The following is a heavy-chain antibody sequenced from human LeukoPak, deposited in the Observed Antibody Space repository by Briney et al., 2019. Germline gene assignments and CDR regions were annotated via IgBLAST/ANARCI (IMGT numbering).Heavy chain of an antibody. CDR3: AKRGDYGGNSPFDY. Sequence: GGSLRLSCAASGFTFSSYGMHWVRQAPSKGLEWVAVISYDGSNKYYADSVKGRFTISRDNSKNTLYLQMNSLRAEDTAVYYCAKRGDYGGNSPFDYWGQGTLVTVSS. CDR2: ISYDGSNK. V-gene: IGHV3-30*18. CDR1: GFTFSSYG. D-gene: IGHD4-23*01. J-gene: IGHJ4*02.